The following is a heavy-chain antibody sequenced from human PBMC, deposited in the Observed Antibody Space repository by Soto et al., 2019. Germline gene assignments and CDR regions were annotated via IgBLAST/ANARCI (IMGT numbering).Heavy chain of an antibody. J-gene: IGHJ3*02. CDR1: GGSISSYY. CDR2: IYYSGST. Sequence: QVQLQESGPGLVKPSETLSLTCTVSGGSISSYYWSWIRQPPGKGLEWIGYIYYSGSTNYNPSLKIRVTISVDTSKNQFSLKLSSVTAADTAVYYCVRRYISAFDIWGQGTMVTVSS. V-gene: IGHV4-59*08. D-gene: IGHD6-13*01. CDR3: VRRYISAFDI.